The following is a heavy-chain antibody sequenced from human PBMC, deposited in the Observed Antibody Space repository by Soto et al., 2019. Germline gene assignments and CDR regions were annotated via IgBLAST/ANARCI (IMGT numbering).Heavy chain of an antibody. Sequence: QVQLVQSGPEVKKPGASVKVSCKASGNTFASHGFSWVRQAPGQGLEWMGWISGFNGQTNYALKFQGRVTLHTDTSASTAYMELRSRRSDDTAVYFFARVDPRGVAVVRDYWGQGTLVTVSS. V-gene: IGHV1-18*01. D-gene: IGHD3-10*01. CDR2: ISGFNGQT. J-gene: IGHJ4*02. CDR1: GNTFASHG. CDR3: ARVDPRGVAVVRDY.